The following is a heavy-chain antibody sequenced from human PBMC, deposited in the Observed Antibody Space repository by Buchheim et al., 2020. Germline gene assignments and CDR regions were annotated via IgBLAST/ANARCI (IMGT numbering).Heavy chain of an antibody. V-gene: IGHV3-74*01. Sequence: EVQLVESGGGLVQPGGSLRLSCAASGFTFSSYWMHWVRQAPGKGLVWVSRINSDGSSTSYADSVKGRFTISSDNAKNTLYLQMNRLRAEDTAVYYCARESDCGGDCYSVGYYYGMDVWGQGTT. CDR2: INSDGSST. D-gene: IGHD2-21*02. CDR3: ARESDCGGDCYSVGYYYGMDV. J-gene: IGHJ6*02. CDR1: GFTFSSYW.